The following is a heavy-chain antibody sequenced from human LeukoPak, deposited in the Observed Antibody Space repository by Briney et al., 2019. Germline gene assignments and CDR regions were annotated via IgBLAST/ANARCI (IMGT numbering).Heavy chain of an antibody. V-gene: IGHV1-69*13. CDR2: IIPMFGTT. CDR3: ARDTVASLDH. J-gene: IGHJ4*02. CDR1: EATFSSYA. Sequence: SVKVSCKASEATFSSYAISWVRQAPGQGLEWMGGIIPMFGTTNYAQKFQGRVTITADESTSTAYVELSSLRSEDTAIYYCARDTVASLDHWGQGTLVTVSS. D-gene: IGHD6-19*01.